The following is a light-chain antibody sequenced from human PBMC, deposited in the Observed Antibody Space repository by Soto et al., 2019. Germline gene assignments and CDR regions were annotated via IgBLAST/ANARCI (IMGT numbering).Light chain of an antibody. J-gene: IGLJ2*01. V-gene: IGLV2-14*01. CDR3: SSYTRSSTLYVV. CDR2: DVS. Sequence: QSALTQPASVSGSPGQSITISCTGTSSDVGGYNYVSWYQQHPGKAPKLMIYDVSNRPSGVSNRFSGSKSGNTASLNISGLQAEDEAYYYCSSYTRSSTLYVVFGGGTQLTVL. CDR1: SSDVGGYNY.